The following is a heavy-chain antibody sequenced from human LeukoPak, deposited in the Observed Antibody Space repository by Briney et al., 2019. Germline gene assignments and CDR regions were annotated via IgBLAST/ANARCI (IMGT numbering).Heavy chain of an antibody. Sequence: SQTLSLTCAISGDSVSSNSTACNWIRQSPSRGLEWLGRTYYWSKWYSDYAVSVKSRIAINPDTSKNQFSLQLNSVTPEDTAVYYCVRGGQGDGYSADEAFDIWGQGTMVTVSS. CDR3: VRGGQGDGYSADEAFDI. CDR1: GDSVSSNSTA. D-gene: IGHD5-24*01. J-gene: IGHJ3*02. V-gene: IGHV6-1*01. CDR2: TYYWSKWYS.